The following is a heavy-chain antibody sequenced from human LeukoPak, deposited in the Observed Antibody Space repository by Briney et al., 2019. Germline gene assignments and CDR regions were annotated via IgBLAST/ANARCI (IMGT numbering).Heavy chain of an antibody. V-gene: IGHV3-74*01. CDR1: GFTFSSHW. CDR3: ARAYGSGTYGAFDI. D-gene: IGHD3-10*01. CDR2: INSDGSST. J-gene: IGHJ3*02. Sequence: GGSLRLSCAASGFTFSSHWMHWVRQDAGKGLVLVSRINSDGSSTGSADSVEGRFTISRDNAKNTLYLQMNSLRGEDTAVYYCARAYGSGTYGAFDIWGQGTKVTVSS.